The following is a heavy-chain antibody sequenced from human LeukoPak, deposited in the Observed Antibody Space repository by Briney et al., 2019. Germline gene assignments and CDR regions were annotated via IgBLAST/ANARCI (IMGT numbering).Heavy chain of an antibody. CDR1: GGSISSTSYY. V-gene: IGHV4-39*01. CDR2: INYSGST. J-gene: IGHJ5*02. Sequence: PSETLSLTCTVSGGSISSTSYYWGWIRQPPGKGLEWIGTINYSGSTYYNPSLKSQVTISVDTSKNQISLKLNSVTAADTAMYYCARHGDLLSPFQTWGQGTLVTVSS. CDR3: ARHGDLLSPFQT. D-gene: IGHD2-21*02.